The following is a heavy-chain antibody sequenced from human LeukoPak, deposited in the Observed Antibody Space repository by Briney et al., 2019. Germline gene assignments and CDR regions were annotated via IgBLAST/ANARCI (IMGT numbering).Heavy chain of an antibody. CDR3: ARRKTGFDY. CDR1: GFTFSDYY. CDR2: VKKDGSEK. V-gene: IGHV3-7*01. J-gene: IGHJ4*02. Sequence: GGSLRLSCAASGFTFSDYYMSWIRQAPGKGLEWVASVKKDGSEKYYVDSVKGRFTISRDNAKNSLYLQMNSLRAEDTAVYYCARRKTGFDYWGQGTLVTVSS. D-gene: IGHD3-10*01.